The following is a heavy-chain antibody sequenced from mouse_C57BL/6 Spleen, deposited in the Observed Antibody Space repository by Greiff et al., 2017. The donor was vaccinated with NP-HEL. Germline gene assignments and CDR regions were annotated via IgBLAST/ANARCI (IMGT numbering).Heavy chain of an antibody. CDR2: IYPGDGDT. V-gene: IGHV1-82*01. CDR3: PIRFDY. J-gene: IGHJ2*01. CDR1: GYAFSSSW. Sequence: VQLQQSGPELVKPGASVKISCKASGYAFSSSWMNWVKQRPGKGLEWIGRIYPGDGDTNYKGKFKGKATLTADKSSSTAYMQLRRLTSVASAVFFCPIRFDYWGQGTTLTVSS.